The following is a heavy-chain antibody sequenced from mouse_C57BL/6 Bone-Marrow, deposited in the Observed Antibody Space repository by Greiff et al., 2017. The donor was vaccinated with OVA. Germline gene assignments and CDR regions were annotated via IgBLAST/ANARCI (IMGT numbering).Heavy chain of an antibody. V-gene: IGHV14-4*01. J-gene: IGHJ2*01. CDR1: GFNIKDDY. CDR3: TLYGNYVFDY. Sequence: EVQLQQSGAELVRPGASVKLSCTASGFNIKDDYMHWVKQRPEQGLEWIGWIDPENGDTEYASKFQGKATITADTSSNTAYLQLSSLTSWATAVYYCTLYGNYVFDYWGQGTTLTVAS. CDR2: IDPENGDT. D-gene: IGHD2-1*01.